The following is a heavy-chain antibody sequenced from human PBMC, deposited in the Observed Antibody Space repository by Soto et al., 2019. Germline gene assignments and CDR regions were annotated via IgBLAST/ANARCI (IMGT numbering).Heavy chain of an antibody. V-gene: IGHV3-30*18. D-gene: IGHD1-26*01. CDR3: AQRLESGSHLGLEN. CDR2: ISYDGSNE. Sequence: QVQLVESGGGVVQPGRSLRLSCAASGFIFSNYGMHWVRQAPGKGLEWVAVISYDGSNEHYADSVKGRFTISKDNSKNTLFLQVNSLRAEDTAVYYCAQRLESGSHLGLENWGQGTLVTVSS. J-gene: IGHJ4*02. CDR1: GFIFSNYG.